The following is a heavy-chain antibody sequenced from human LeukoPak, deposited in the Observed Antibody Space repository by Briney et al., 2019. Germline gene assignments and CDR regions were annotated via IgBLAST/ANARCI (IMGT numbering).Heavy chain of an antibody. J-gene: IGHJ4*02. Sequence: PGGSLRLSCEASGFAFSFFAMSWLRQAPGKGLEWVSTINANSGTRSYAASVRGRFTISRDNAKNTLYVQMNSLRAEDTAVYYCASWVAARYYFDYWGQGTLVTVSS. V-gene: IGHV3-23*01. CDR3: ASWVAARYYFDY. D-gene: IGHD6-13*01. CDR2: INANSGTR. CDR1: GFAFSFFA.